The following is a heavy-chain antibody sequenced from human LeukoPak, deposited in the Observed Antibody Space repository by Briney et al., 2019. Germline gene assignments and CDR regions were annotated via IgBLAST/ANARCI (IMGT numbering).Heavy chain of an antibody. Sequence: GGSLRLSCAASGFTFSSYSMNWVRQAPGKGLEWVSSISSSSSYIYYADSVKGRFTISRDNAKNSLYLQMNSLRAEDTAVYYCARDDCSSTSCYSDYWGQGTLVTVSS. D-gene: IGHD2-2*02. CDR2: ISSSSSYI. CDR1: GFTFSSYS. CDR3: ARDDCSSTSCYSDY. J-gene: IGHJ4*02. V-gene: IGHV3-21*01.